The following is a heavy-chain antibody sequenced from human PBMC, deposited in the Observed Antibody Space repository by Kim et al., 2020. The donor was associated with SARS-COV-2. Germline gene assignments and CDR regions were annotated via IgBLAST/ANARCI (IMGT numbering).Heavy chain of an antibody. Sequence: GGSLRLSCAVSGFTVSSHFMSWVRQARGKGLEWVSVIYSGGSTYYADSVKGRFTISRDNSKNTLYLQMNSLRDEDTAVYYCARVAGIRPGFDLWGQGTLVTVSS. D-gene: IGHD6-19*01. CDR2: IYSGGST. V-gene: IGHV3-53*03. CDR3: ARVAGIRPGFDL. J-gene: IGHJ4*02. CDR1: GFTVSSHF.